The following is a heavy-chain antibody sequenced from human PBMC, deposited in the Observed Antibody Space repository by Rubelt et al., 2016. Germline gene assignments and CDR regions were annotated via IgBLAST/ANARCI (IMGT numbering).Heavy chain of an antibody. D-gene: IGHD1-26*01. CDR2: IYYSGST. Sequence: QLQLQESGPGLVKPSETLSLTCTVSGGSISSSSYYWGWIRQPPGKGLEWIGYIYYSGSTNYNPSLKSRVTISVDTSKNQFSVELSSGCAADTAVYYCARGRVHYNWFDPWGQGTLVTVSS. CDR1: GGSISSSSYY. CDR3: ARGRVHYNWFDP. V-gene: IGHV4-61*05. J-gene: IGHJ5*02.